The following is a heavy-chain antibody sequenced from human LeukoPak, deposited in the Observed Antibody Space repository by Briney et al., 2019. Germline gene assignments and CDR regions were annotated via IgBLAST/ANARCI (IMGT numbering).Heavy chain of an antibody. V-gene: IGHV1-2*02. D-gene: IGHD2-15*01. CDR1: GYTFTGYY. Sequence: ASVKVSCKASGYTFTGYYMHWVRQAPGQGLEWMGWINPNSGGTNYAQKFQGRVTITADKSTSTAYMELSSLRSEDTAVYYCARGTDCSGGSCYYYYGMDVWGQGTTVTVSS. CDR3: ARGTDCSGGSCYYYYGMDV. CDR2: INPNSGGT. J-gene: IGHJ6*02.